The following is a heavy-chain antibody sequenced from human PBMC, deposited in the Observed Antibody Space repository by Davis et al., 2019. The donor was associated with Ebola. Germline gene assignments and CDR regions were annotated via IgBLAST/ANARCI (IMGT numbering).Heavy chain of an antibody. D-gene: IGHD3-3*01. CDR1: RFTFSSYW. J-gene: IGHJ4*02. CDR3: AKRYDFWSGYYTTYFDY. V-gene: IGHV3-7*01. Sequence: GGSLRLSCAASRFTFSSYWMRCVRQAPGKGLEWVANIKHDGSEKYYVDSVKGRFIISRDNTQNSLSLQMNSLRAEDTAVYYCAKRYDFWSGYYTTYFDYWGQGTLVTVSS. CDR2: IKHDGSEK.